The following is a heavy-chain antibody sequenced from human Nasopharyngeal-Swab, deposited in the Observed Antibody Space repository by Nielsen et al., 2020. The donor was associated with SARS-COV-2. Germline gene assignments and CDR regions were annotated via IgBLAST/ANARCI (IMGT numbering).Heavy chain of an antibody. Sequence: SDTLSLTCTVSGGSISSGGYYWSWIRQHPGKGLEWIGYIYYSGSTYYNPSLKSRVTISVDTSKNQFSLKLSSVTAADTAVYYCARATRTIFGVVEAFDIWGQGTMVTVSS. V-gene: IGHV4-31*03. D-gene: IGHD3-3*01. J-gene: IGHJ3*02. CDR1: GGSISSGGYY. CDR3: ARATRTIFGVVEAFDI. CDR2: IYYSGST.